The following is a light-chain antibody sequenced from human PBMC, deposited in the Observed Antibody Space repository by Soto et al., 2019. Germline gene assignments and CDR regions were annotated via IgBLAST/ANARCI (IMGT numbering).Light chain of an antibody. V-gene: IGLV2-14*01. Sequence: QSVLTQPASVSGSPGQSITISCTGTSSDVGGYNYVSWYQQHPGKAPKLIICDVTNRPSGVSNRFSGSKSGNAASLTISGLQAEDEADYYCSSFTTTSTYAFGTGTKVTVL. J-gene: IGLJ1*01. CDR2: DVT. CDR1: SSDVGGYNY. CDR3: SSFTTTSTYA.